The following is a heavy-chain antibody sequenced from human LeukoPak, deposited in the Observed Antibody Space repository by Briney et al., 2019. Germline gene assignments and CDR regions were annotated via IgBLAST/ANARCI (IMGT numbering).Heavy chain of an antibody. CDR2: ISNSGSTR. J-gene: IGHJ4*02. D-gene: IGHD6-13*01. V-gene: IGHV3-48*03. Sequence: PGGSLRLSCAASGFTFSSYEMNWVRQAPGQGLEWVSYISNSGSTRYYADSVKGRFTISRDNAKNSLYLQMNSLRAEDTAIYFCARDFRGSSWPLSDYWGQGALVTVSS. CDR1: GFTFSSYE. CDR3: ARDFRGSSWPLSDY.